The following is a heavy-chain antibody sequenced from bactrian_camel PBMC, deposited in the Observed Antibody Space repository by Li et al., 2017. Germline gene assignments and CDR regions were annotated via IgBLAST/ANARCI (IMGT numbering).Heavy chain of an antibody. V-gene: IGHV3S6*01. CDR3: AADSQPRVGPKNWV. CDR1: GFTFSRYG. Sequence: QVQLVESGGGLVQPGGSLRLSCAASGFTFSRYGMDWVRQAPGKGLEWVSFIHSAGTTTYYTDSVKGRFTISRDNSKNTLYLQINSLKTEDTAVYYCAADSQPRVGPKNWVGGQGTQVTVS. CDR2: IHSAGTTT. J-gene: IGHJ4*01. D-gene: IGHD5*01.